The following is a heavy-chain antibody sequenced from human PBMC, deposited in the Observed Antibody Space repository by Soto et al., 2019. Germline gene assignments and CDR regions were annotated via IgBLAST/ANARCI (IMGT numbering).Heavy chain of an antibody. CDR1: GGTFSSYA. CDR3: AREAAAATYPANWFDP. J-gene: IGHJ5*02. V-gene: IGHV1-69*13. CDR2: IIPIFGTA. Sequence: GASVKVSCKASGGTFSSYAISWVRQAPGQGLEWMGGIIPIFGTANYAQKFQGRVTITADESTSTAYMELSSLRSEDTAVYYCAREAAAATYPANWFDPWGQGTLLTVSS. D-gene: IGHD6-13*01.